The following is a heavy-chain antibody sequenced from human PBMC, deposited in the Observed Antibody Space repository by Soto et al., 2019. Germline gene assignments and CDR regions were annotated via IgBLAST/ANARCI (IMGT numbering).Heavy chain of an antibody. CDR3: ARGRYGDY. CDR2: ISAHNGNT. V-gene: IGHV1-18*01. J-gene: IGHJ4*02. CDR1: GYGFTTYG. D-gene: IGHD1-1*01. Sequence: QVHLVQSGAEVKKPGASVKVSCKGSGYGFTTYGITWVRQAAGQGLEWMAWISAHNGNTNYAQKLQGRVTVTRDTSTSTAYMELRSLRSDDTAVYYCARGRYGDYWGQEALVTVSS.